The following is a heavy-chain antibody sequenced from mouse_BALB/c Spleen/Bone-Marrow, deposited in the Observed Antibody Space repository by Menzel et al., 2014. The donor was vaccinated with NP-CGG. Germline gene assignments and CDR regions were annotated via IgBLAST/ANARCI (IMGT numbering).Heavy chain of an antibody. CDR1: GFTFTDYY. CDR2: IRNKANGYTT. D-gene: IGHD6-2*01. Sequence: EVKLMESGGGLVQPGGSLRLSCTTSGFTFTDYYMNWVRQPPGKALEWLGFIRNKANGYTTEYSASVRGRFTISRDNSQSILYLQMNTLRAEDSATYYCARDRGGLLFDYWGQGTTLTVSS. J-gene: IGHJ2*01. V-gene: IGHV7-3*02. CDR3: ARDRGGLLFDY.